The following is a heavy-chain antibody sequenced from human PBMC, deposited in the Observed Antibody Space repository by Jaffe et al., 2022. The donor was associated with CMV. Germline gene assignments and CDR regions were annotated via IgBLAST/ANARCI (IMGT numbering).Heavy chain of an antibody. CDR3: SRVRYGFSGGDY. D-gene: IGHD5-18*01. CDR2: ISHSGST. Sequence: QVQLQESGPGLVKPSGTLSLTCAVSGDSISNNKWWSWVRQPPGKGLEWIGEISHSGSTNYNPSLKSRVTISVDKSKNQFSLKLNSLTAADTAVYYCSRVRYGFSGGDYWGQGTLVTVSS. V-gene: IGHV4-4*02. CDR1: GDSISNNKW. J-gene: IGHJ4*02.